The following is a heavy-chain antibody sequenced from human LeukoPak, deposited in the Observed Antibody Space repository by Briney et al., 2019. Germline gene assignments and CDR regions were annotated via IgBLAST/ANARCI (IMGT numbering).Heavy chain of an antibody. V-gene: IGHV4-34*01. Sequence: SETLSLTCAVYGGSFSGYYWSWIRQPPGKGLEWIGEINHSGSTNYNPSLKSRVTISVATSKNQFSLKLSSVTAAGTAVYYCARLGAFDIWGQGTMVTVSS. J-gene: IGHJ3*02. CDR1: GGSFSGYY. CDR2: INHSGST. CDR3: ARLGAFDI. D-gene: IGHD7-27*01.